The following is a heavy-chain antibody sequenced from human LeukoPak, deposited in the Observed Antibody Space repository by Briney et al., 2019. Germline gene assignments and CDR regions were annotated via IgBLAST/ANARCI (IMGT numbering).Heavy chain of an antibody. Sequence: GGSLRLSCAASGFTFSSSAMDWVRQAPGRGLEWVSAISGTGDITYYADSVKGRFTISRDNSRNTLYLQMSSLRVEDTAVYYCARYSGGYHAVDYWGQGTLVTVSS. CDR2: ISGTGDIT. CDR1: GFTFSSSA. J-gene: IGHJ4*02. D-gene: IGHD1-26*01. V-gene: IGHV3-23*01. CDR3: ARYSGGYHAVDY.